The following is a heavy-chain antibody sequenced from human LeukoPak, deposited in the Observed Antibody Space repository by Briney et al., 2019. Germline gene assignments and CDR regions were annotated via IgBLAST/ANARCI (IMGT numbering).Heavy chain of an antibody. Sequence: PSETLSLTCTVSGGSISSYYWSWLRQPPGKGLEWVGYIYYSGSTNYNPSLKSRVTISVDTSKNQFSLKLSSVTAADTAVYYCARTKDSSSWRYFDYWGQGTLVTVSS. D-gene: IGHD6-13*01. V-gene: IGHV4-59*01. CDR3: ARTKDSSSWRYFDY. J-gene: IGHJ4*02. CDR1: GGSISSYY. CDR2: IYYSGST.